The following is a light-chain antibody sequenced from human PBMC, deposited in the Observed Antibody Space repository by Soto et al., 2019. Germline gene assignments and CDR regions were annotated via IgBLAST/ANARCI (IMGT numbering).Light chain of an antibody. CDR3: QQYNNWPPLT. CDR1: QSVSRN. J-gene: IGKJ4*01. Sequence: EIVMTQSPATLSVSPGERATLSCRASQSVSRNLAWYQQKPGQAPRLLICGASTRATGIPARFSGSGSGTEFTLTISSLQSEDFAVYYCQQYNNWPPLTFGGGTKVEIK. V-gene: IGKV3-15*01. CDR2: GAS.